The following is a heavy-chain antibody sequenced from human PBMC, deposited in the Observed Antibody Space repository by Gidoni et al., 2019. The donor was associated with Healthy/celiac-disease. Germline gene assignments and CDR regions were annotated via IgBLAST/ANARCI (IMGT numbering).Heavy chain of an antibody. Sequence: VQLVESGGGLVKPGGSLRLSCAASGFTFSTYSMNWGRQAPGKGLEWVASISSSSNYKYYADSLEGRFTISRDNAKNSLYLQMNSLRAEDTAVYYCARDKRIQLWDAFDIWGQGTMVTVSS. CDR2: ISSSSNYK. CDR3: ARDKRIQLWDAFDI. CDR1: GFTFSTYS. J-gene: IGHJ3*02. D-gene: IGHD5-18*01. V-gene: IGHV3-21*01.